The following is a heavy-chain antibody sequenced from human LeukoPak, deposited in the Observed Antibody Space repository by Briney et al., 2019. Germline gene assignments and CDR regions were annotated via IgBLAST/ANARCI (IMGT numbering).Heavy chain of an antibody. V-gene: IGHV2-5*02. D-gene: IGHD1-7*01. Sequence: SGPTLVNPTETLTLTCTFSGFSLTTSGVGVAWIRQPPGQALEWLAAIYWDDDKRYRPSLKNRLTITKDTSRNQVVLTMTNMDPVDTATYYCAHRLDQRTNWNYGNFDYWGQGTLVTVSS. J-gene: IGHJ4*02. CDR3: AHRLDQRTNWNYGNFDY. CDR1: GFSLTTSGVG. CDR2: IYWDDDK.